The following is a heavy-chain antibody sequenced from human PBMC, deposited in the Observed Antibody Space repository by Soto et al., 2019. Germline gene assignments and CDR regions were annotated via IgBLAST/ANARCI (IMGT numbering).Heavy chain of an antibody. CDR1: GLSVGGSY. Sequence: EVQLVETGGGLIQPGGSLRLSCAASGLSVGGSYMSWVRQAPGKGLEWVSTIYSGGTTHDADSVKGRFTISRDNSENTVYLQMNSLRPEDTAVYYCARSSRGGNAGYFNLWGRGTLVTVSS. CDR3: ARSSRGGNAGYFNL. D-gene: IGHD2-15*01. V-gene: IGHV3-53*02. CDR2: IYSGGTT. J-gene: IGHJ2*01.